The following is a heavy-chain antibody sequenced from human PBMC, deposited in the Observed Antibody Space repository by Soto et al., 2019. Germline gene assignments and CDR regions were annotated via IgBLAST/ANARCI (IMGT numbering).Heavy chain of an antibody. Sequence: GASVKVSCKASGYTFTSYYMHWVRQAPGQGLEWMGWINAGNGNTKYSQKFQGRVTITRDTSASTAYMELSSLRSEDTAVYYCARGITLPTPLDYWGQGTLVTVSS. CDR3: ARGITLPTPLDY. CDR1: GYTFTSYY. J-gene: IGHJ4*02. D-gene: IGHD1-20*01. V-gene: IGHV1-3*01. CDR2: INAGNGNT.